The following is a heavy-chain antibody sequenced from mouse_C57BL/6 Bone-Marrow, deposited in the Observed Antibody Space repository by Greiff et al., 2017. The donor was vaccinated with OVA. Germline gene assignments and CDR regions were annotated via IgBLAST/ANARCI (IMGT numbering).Heavy chain of an antibody. CDR3: ARYDYDGRAFDY. D-gene: IGHD2-4*01. CDR1: GYAFSSSW. Sequence: LEESGPELVKPGASVKISCKASGYAFSSSWMNWVKQRPGKGLEWIGRIYPGDGDTNYNGKFKGKATLTADKSSSTAYMQLSSLTSEDSAVYFCARYDYDGRAFDYWGQGTTLTVSS. V-gene: IGHV1-82*01. J-gene: IGHJ2*01. CDR2: IYPGDGDT.